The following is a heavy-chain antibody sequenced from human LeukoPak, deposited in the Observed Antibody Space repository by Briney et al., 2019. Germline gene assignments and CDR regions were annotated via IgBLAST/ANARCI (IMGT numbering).Heavy chain of an antibody. CDR3: AKDLAGGRTYYFDY. J-gene: IGHJ4*02. V-gene: IGHV3-23*01. Sequence: PGGSLRPSCAASGFTLSSYAMSWVRQAPGKGLEWVSAISGSGGSTYYADSVKGRFTISRDNSKNTLYLQMNSLRAEDTAVYYCAKDLAGGRTYYFDYWGQGTLVTVSS. CDR1: GFTLSSYA. D-gene: IGHD1-26*01. CDR2: ISGSGGST.